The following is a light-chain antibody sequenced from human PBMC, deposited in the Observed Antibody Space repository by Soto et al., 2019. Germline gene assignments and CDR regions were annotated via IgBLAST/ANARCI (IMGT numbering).Light chain of an antibody. V-gene: IGKV3-11*01. J-gene: IGKJ3*01. CDR2: DAS. CDR3: QQRSNLLT. CDR1: QRVSSY. Sequence: EIVLTQSPATLSLSPGERATLSCRASQRVSSYLAGYQQKPGQAPRLLIYDASNSATGIPARFSGSGSGTDFPLPSISLGPEDFAVHHCQQRSNLLTFGPGTQVDIK.